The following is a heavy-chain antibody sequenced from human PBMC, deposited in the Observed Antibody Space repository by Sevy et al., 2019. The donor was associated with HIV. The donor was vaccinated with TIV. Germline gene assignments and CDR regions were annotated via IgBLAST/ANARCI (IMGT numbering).Heavy chain of an antibody. J-gene: IGHJ5*02. D-gene: IGHD1-7*01. CDR3: AKPNWNFRADWFDT. CDR2: ISGSGGLT. Sequence: GGSLRLSCKVTGLTSGAFAMSWVRQTPGKGLEWISSISGSGGLTHYADSVKGRFTISRDKSKGTVDLEMNSLRGDDTAVYYYAKPNWNFRADWFDTWGQGTLVTVSS. V-gene: IGHV3-23*01. CDR1: GLTSGAFA.